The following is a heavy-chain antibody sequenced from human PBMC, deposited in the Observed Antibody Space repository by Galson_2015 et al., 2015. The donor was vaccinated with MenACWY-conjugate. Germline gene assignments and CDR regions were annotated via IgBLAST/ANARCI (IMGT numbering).Heavy chain of an antibody. CDR3: ARAGSENCRTTNCLSLGAKFSYYYYMDV. D-gene: IGHD2-2*01. J-gene: IGHJ6*03. CDR2: IYSGGST. CDR1: GFTVNTNY. Sequence: SLRLSCAASGFTVNTNYMTWVRQAPGKGLEWVSIIYSGGSTYYPDSVRDRFTISRDNSKNTLYLQMDSLRADDTAVYYCARAGSENCRTTNCLSLGAKFSYYYYMDVWGKGTTVTVSS. V-gene: IGHV3-53*01.